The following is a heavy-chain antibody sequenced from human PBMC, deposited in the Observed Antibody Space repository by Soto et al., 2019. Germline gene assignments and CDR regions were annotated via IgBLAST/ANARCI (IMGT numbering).Heavy chain of an antibody. CDR2: INHLGSI. Sequence: PSETLSLTCAVYGGSFSGYYWSWIRQPPGKALEWIGEINHLGSINYNPSLKSRVTMSVDTSKNQFSLTLNSVTAADTATYYCARGGISHWAYFYYMDVWDRGTTVTVSS. V-gene: IGHV4-34*01. D-gene: IGHD2-21*01. CDR3: ARGGISHWAYFYYMDV. CDR1: GGSFSGYY. J-gene: IGHJ6*03.